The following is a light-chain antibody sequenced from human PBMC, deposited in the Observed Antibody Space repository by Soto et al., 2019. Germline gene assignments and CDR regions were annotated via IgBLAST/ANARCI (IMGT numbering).Light chain of an antibody. CDR3: QQYGSSFT. CDR2: GAS. CDR1: QSVSSY. Sequence: EIVLTQSPGTLSLSPGERATLSCSASQSVSSYLAWYQQKPGQAPRLLIYGASIRATGIPDRFSGSGSGTDFTLTINRLEPENFAVYYCQQYGSSFTFAPGTKVDIK. V-gene: IGKV3-20*01. J-gene: IGKJ3*01.